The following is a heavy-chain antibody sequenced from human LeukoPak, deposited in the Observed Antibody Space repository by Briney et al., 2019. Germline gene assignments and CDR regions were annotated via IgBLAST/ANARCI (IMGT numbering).Heavy chain of an antibody. Sequence: PGGSLRLSCAASGFTFNDYTMHWVRQAPGKGLEWVSGITWNSGSTDYADSVDGRFTISRDNAKNPLYLQMNSLRPEDTAFYYCAKGNWGSAFDIWGQGTLVTVSS. D-gene: IGHD7-27*01. CDR2: ITWNSGST. V-gene: IGHV3-9*01. J-gene: IGHJ3*02. CDR1: GFTFNDYT. CDR3: AKGNWGSAFDI.